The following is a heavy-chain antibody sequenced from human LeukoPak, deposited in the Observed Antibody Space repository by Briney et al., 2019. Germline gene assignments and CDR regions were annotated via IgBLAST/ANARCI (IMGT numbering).Heavy chain of an antibody. CDR2: LYHRDSA. V-gene: IGHV4-38-2*01. CDR3: ARQHDSYYYYYIDV. Sequence: PSETLSLTCAVSGYSISNGYYWVWIRQPPGRGLGWIGSLYHRDSAYYNTSLRSRVSMSVDTSKNQFSLTLSFVTAADTAVYYCARQHDSYYYYYIDVWGSGTTVTVSS. J-gene: IGHJ6*03. CDR1: GYSISNGYY.